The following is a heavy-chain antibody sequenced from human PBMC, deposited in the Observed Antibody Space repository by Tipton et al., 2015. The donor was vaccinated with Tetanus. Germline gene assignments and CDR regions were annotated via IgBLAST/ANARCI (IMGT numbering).Heavy chain of an antibody. J-gene: IGHJ4*02. CDR1: GGSVSSYY. CDR3: ARGSGWADF. Sequence: LRLSCTVSGGSVSSYYWTWFRQPPGKGLEWIGEISPSGNTNYNPSLKSRVTISAGTSRNQFSLTLSSVTAADTAVYYCARGSGWADFWGQGTQVTVSS. V-gene: IGHV4-34*01. D-gene: IGHD6-19*01. CDR2: ISPSGNT.